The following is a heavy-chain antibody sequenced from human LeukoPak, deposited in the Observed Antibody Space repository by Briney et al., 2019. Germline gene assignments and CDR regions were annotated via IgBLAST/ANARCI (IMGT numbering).Heavy chain of an antibody. CDR1: GFTFSDNY. J-gene: IGHJ4*02. D-gene: IGHD3-10*01. CDR2: IYTSGST. CDR3: ARQWVYGSGSYYDY. Sequence: GGSLRLSCAASGFTFSDNYMSWVRQAPGKGLEWVSLIYTSGSTYYADSVKGRFTISRDNSKNTLYLQMNSLRAEDTAVYYCARQWVYGSGSYYDYWGQGTLVTVSS. V-gene: IGHV3-53*01.